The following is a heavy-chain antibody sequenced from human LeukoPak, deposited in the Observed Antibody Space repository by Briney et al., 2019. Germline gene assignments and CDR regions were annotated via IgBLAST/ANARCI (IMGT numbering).Heavy chain of an antibody. CDR1: GGSISSYY. J-gene: IGHJ4*02. D-gene: IGHD2-15*01. CDR3: ARAHCSGGSCYVSRLPSVLYFDY. Sequence: PSETLSLTCTVSGGSISSYYWSWIRQPPGKGLEWIGYIYYSGSTNYNPSLKSRVTISVDTSKNQFSLKLSSVTAADTAVYYCARAHCSGGSCYVSRLPSVLYFDYWGQGTLVTVSS. V-gene: IGHV4-59*08. CDR2: IYYSGST.